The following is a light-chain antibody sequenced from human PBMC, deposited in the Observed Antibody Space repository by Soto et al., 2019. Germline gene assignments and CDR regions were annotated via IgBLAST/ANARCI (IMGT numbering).Light chain of an antibody. J-gene: IGKJ1*01. CDR3: QQYCSSPPT. V-gene: IGKV3-20*01. CDR2: GAS. CDR1: QSVGSSY. Sequence: IVMAQSPGTLSLSLGDRATLSCMVCQSVGSSYLAWYQQKPGQAPRLLIYGASSRATGIPDRFSGSGSGTDFTLTISRLEPEDFAVYYCQQYCSSPPTFGQGTKVDIK.